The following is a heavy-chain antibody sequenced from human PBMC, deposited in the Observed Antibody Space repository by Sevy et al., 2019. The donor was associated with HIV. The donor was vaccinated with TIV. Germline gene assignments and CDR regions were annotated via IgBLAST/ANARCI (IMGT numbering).Heavy chain of an antibody. D-gene: IGHD2-21*02. CDR3: ARASSCGGDCYYLQY. Sequence: ASVKVSCKSSGDPFSGYTIIWVRQAPGQGLEWMGGIIPISGPAGPTNSAQNFQDRATITADISTHTAYMELSSLRSEDTALYFCARASSCGGDCYYLQYWGQGTLVTVSS. CDR1: GDPFSGYT. J-gene: IGHJ1*01. V-gene: IGHV1-69*06. CDR2: IIPISGPAGPT.